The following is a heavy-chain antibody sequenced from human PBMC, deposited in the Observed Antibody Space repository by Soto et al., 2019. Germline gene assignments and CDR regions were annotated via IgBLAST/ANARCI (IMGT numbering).Heavy chain of an antibody. CDR1: GFTFSSYW. Sequence: EVQLVESGGGLVQPGGSLRLSCAASGFTFSSYWMHWVRQAPGKGLVWVSSINSDGSRTSYADSVKGRLTISRDNAKNTLYLQMNSLRAEDTAVYYGAVAVADPTAIGYWGQGTLFTVSS. V-gene: IGHV3-74*01. CDR2: INSDGSRT. D-gene: IGHD6-19*01. CDR3: AVAVADPTAIGY. J-gene: IGHJ4*02.